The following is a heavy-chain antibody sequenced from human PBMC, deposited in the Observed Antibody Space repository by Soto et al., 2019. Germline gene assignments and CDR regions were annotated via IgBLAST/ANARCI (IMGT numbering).Heavy chain of an antibody. CDR1: GYRFSSYW. J-gene: IGHJ6*02. V-gene: IGHV5-51*01. CDR3: ARQLKGCGSTSCFNYFYYGLDV. Sequence: PGESLKISCKGSGYRFSSYWIAWVRQMPGKGLEWMGIIYPGDSDTRYNPSFQGQVTISADKSISTAYLQWSSLKASDTAMYYCARQLKGCGSTSCFNYFYYGLDVWGRGTTVTVSS. D-gene: IGHD2-2*01. CDR2: IYPGDSDT.